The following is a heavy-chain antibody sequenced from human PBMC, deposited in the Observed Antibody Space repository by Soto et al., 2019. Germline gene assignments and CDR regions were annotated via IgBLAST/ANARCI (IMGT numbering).Heavy chain of an antibody. D-gene: IGHD4-17*01. CDR3: AREGFDYGDQGGMDV. V-gene: IGHV3-33*01. CDR2: IWYDGSNK. CDR1: GFTFSSYG. Sequence: QVQLVESGGGVVQPGRSLRLSCAASGFTFSSYGMHWVRQAPGKGLEWVAVIWYDGSNKYYADSVKCRFTISRDNSQNTLYLQMNSLRAEDTAVYYCAREGFDYGDQGGMDVWGQGTTVTVSS. J-gene: IGHJ6*02.